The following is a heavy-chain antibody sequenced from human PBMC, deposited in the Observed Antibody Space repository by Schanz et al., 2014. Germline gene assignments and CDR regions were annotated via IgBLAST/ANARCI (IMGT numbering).Heavy chain of an antibody. CDR3: AKGMGYCSGGTCYDYYYYGLDV. J-gene: IGHJ6*02. CDR2: LSGSGGST. V-gene: IGHV3-23*04. D-gene: IGHD2-15*01. Sequence: EQLVESGGGLVQPGGSLRLSCAASGFTFSSYAMSWVRQAPGKGLEWVSALSGSGGSTYYADSVKGRFTISRDNSENTLYLQMNSLSADDTAVCYCAKGMGYCSGGTCYDYYYYGLDVWGQGTTVTVSS. CDR1: GFTFSSYA.